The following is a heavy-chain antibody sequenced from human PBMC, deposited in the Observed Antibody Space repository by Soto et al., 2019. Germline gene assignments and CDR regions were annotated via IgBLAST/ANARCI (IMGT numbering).Heavy chain of an antibody. CDR1: GFTFSSYA. CDR3: AKDSADSVVGPAAIPNDAFDI. D-gene: IGHD2-2*01. V-gene: IGHV3-23*01. CDR2: ISGSGGST. J-gene: IGHJ3*02. Sequence: GGSLRLSCAASGFTFSSYAMSWVRQAPGKGLEWVSAISGSGGSTYYADSVKGRFTISRDNSKNTLYLQMNSLRADDTDVYYGAKDSADSVVGPAAIPNDAFDIWGQGTMVTVSS.